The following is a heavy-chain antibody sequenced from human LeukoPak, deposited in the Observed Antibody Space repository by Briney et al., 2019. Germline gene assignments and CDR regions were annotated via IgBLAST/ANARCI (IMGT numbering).Heavy chain of an antibody. CDR2: ISSSSSYI. V-gene: IGHV3-21*01. Sequence: GGSLRLSCAASGFTFSSYSMNWVRQAPGKGLEWVSSISSSSSYIYYADSVKGRFTNSRDNAKNSLYLQMNSLRAEDTAVYYCAREGYYYDSSGYYYGGYFDYWGQGTLVTVSS. CDR1: GFTFSSYS. CDR3: AREGYYYDSSGYYYGGYFDY. D-gene: IGHD3-22*01. J-gene: IGHJ4*02.